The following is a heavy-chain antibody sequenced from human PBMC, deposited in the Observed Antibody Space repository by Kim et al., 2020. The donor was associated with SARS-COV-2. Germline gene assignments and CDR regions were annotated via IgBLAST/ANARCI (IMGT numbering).Heavy chain of an antibody. Sequence: VKGRFTISRANAKNSLYLQMNSLRAEDTALYHCARDQLPGDYYYYGMDVWGQGTTVTVSS. CDR3: ARDQLPGDYYYYGMDV. D-gene: IGHD2-21*01. V-gene: IGHV3-20*01. J-gene: IGHJ6*02.